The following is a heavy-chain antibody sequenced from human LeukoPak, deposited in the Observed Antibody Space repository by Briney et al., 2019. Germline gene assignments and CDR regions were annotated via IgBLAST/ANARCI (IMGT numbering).Heavy chain of an antibody. CDR2: IYYSGST. J-gene: IGHJ4*02. D-gene: IGHD5-18*01. CDR3: ARAARGHNYGPFDY. V-gene: IGHV4-59*01. CDR1: GGSISSYY. Sequence: SETLSLTCTVSGGSISSYYWSWIRQPPGKGLEWIGYIYYSGSTNYNPSLKSRVTISVDTSKNQFSLKLSSVTAADTAVYYCARAARGHNYGPFDYWGQGTLVTVSS.